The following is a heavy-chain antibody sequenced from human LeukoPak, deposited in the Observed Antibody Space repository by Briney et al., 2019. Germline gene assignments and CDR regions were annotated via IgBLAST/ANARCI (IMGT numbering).Heavy chain of an antibody. J-gene: IGHJ3*02. CDR3: AREGYYDILTGYYRSSAFDI. V-gene: IGHV1-69*05. CDR1: GGTFSSYA. CDR2: IIPIFGTA. Sequence: SVKVSCKASGGTFSSYAISWVRQAPGQGLEWMGRIIPIFGTANYAQKFQGRVTITTDESTSTAYMELSSLRSEGTAVYYCAREGYYDILTGYYRSSAFDIWGQGTMVTVSS. D-gene: IGHD3-9*01.